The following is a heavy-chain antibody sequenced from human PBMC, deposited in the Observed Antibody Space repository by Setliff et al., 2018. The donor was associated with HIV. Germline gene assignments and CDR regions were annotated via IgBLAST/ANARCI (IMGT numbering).Heavy chain of an antibody. CDR2: IYSDGST. CDR3: ARSRPYNSALDY. J-gene: IGHJ4*02. D-gene: IGHD6-25*01. V-gene: IGHV3-66*02. Sequence: GGSLRLSCEASGFTVSSSYMAWVRQAPGKGLEWVSIIYSDGSTYHRDSVKGRFTLSRDNSKNTVYLQVGSLRPDDTAMYYCARSRPYNSALDYWGQGTLVTVSS. CDR1: GFTVSSSY.